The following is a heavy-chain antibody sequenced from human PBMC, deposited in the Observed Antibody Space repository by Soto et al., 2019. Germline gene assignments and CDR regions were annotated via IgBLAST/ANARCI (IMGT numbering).Heavy chain of an antibody. CDR2: ITRDGYNK. D-gene: IGHD6-6*01. Sequence: QVQLVESGGGVVQPGRSLRLSCAGSGFIFKNYALNWVRQAPGKGLGWVASITRDGYNKYYADSVKGRFTISTDNSRDTLSLQMTALRTEDSSIYYCTKSSGGSSSVRMDSWGQGTRVTVSS. CDR3: TKSSGGSSSVRMDS. J-gene: IGHJ5*01. CDR1: GFIFKNYA. V-gene: IGHV3-30*04.